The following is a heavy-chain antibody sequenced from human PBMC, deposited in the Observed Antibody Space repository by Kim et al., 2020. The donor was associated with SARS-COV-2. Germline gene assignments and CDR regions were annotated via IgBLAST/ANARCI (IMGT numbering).Heavy chain of an antibody. D-gene: IGHD6-13*01. Sequence: SETLSLTCTVSNDSIKNFFWNWIRQPPGKGLEWLGYIYPSVSSGYNPSLKSRVTISVDMSKNQFSLKLTSVTAADTAVYYCASSSWHPSYYYFGLDVWGHGTTVTVSS. V-gene: IGHV4-59*01. CDR1: NDSIKNFF. CDR3: ASSSWHPSYYYFGLDV. J-gene: IGHJ6*02. CDR2: IYPSVSS.